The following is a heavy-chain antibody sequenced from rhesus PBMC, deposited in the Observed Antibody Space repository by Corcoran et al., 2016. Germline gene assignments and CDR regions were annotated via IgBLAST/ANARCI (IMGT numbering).Heavy chain of an antibody. V-gene: IGHV4-160*01. CDR1: GGSLSGYY. CDR3: AIYIGYGFGLDS. CDR2: VYGSGGST. D-gene: IGHD5-36*01. Sequence: QVQLQESGPGLVKPSETLSLTCAVSGGSLSGYYWHWTSQSPGKGRAWIGRVYGSGGSTDYNPSRKSRVTISTDASEIQFSLKLNSVTAADTAIYYCAIYIGYGFGLDSWGQGVAVTVSS. J-gene: IGHJ6*01.